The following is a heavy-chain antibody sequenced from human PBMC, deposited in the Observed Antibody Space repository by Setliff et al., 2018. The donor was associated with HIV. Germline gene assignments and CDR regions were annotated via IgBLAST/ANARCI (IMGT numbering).Heavy chain of an antibody. J-gene: IGHJ4*02. CDR3: ARTLRAAAMGYFDY. Sequence: SETLSLTCAVSGYSISSGYYWGWIRQPPGKGLEWIGSIYHSGSTYNNPSLKSRVTISVDTSKNQFSLKLASVTAADTAVYYCARTLRAAAMGYFDYWGQGTLVTVSS. CDR1: GYSISSGYY. V-gene: IGHV4-38-2*01. CDR2: IYHSGST. D-gene: IGHD5-18*01.